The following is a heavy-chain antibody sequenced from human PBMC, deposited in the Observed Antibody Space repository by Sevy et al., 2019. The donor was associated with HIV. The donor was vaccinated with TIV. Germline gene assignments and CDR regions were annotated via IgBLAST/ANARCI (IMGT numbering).Heavy chain of an antibody. CDR2: IRYDGSNK. Sequence: GGSLRLSCAASGFTFSSYGMHWVRHAPGKGLEWVAFIRYDGSNKYYADSVKGRFTISRDNSKNTLYLQMNSLRAEDTAVYYCAKSYDYIWGSYRLDYWGQGTLVTVSS. CDR3: AKSYDYIWGSYRLDY. D-gene: IGHD3-16*02. J-gene: IGHJ4*02. V-gene: IGHV3-30*02. CDR1: GFTFSSYG.